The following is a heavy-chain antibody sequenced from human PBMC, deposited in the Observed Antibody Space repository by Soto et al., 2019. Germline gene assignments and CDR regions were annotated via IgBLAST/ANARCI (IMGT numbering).Heavy chain of an antibody. CDR2: IYYSGSA. J-gene: IGHJ4*02. CDR1: GGSISSYY. Sequence: PSETLSLTCTVSGGSISSYYWTWIRQPPGKGLEWIGHIYYSGSANYNPSLKSRVTILVDTSKNQFSLNLSSVTAADTAVYYCAREGRAGYKVDYWGQGTLVTVSS. V-gene: IGHV4-59*01. CDR3: AREGRAGYKVDY. D-gene: IGHD5-12*01.